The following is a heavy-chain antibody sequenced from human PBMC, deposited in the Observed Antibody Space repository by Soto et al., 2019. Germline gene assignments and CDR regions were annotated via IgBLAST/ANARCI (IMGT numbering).Heavy chain of an antibody. CDR3: ARLAVGAQPYYFDY. CDR2: IYPGDSDT. V-gene: IGHV5-51*01. D-gene: IGHD1-26*01. J-gene: IGHJ4*02. CDR1: GYSFTTYW. Sequence: PGESLKISCKGSGYSFTTYWIGWVRQMPGKGLEWMGIIYPGDSDTRYSPSFQGQVTNSEDKSISTAYLQLSSLKASDTAMYYCARLAVGAQPYYFDYWGQGTLVTVSS.